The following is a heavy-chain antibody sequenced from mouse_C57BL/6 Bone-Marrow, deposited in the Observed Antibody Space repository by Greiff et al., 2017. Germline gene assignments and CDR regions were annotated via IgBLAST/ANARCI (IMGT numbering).Heavy chain of an antibody. J-gene: IGHJ3*01. V-gene: IGHV5-6*01. D-gene: IGHD2-4*01. CDR3: ARHYDYAWFAY. Sequence: EVKLQESGGDLVKPGGSLKLSCAASGFTFSSYGMSWVRQTPDKRLEWVATISSGGSYTYYPDSVKGRFTISRDNAKNTLYLQRSSLKSEDTAMYYCARHYDYAWFAYWGQGTLVTVSA. CDR1: GFTFSSYG. CDR2: ISSGGSYT.